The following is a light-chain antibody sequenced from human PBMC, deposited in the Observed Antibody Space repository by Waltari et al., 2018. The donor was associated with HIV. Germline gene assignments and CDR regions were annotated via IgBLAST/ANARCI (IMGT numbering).Light chain of an antibody. CDR1: TSNIGSKF. Sequence: SVLTQPPSTSGTPGQKVTISCSGSTSNIGSKFVYWYQQFPGTAPKLLIYRNNERPSRVPDRFSGSKSGISASLSITGLRSEDEADYYCAAWDVSLSGWVFGGGTKLTVL. J-gene: IGLJ3*02. CDR2: RNN. CDR3: AAWDVSLSGWV. V-gene: IGLV1-47*01.